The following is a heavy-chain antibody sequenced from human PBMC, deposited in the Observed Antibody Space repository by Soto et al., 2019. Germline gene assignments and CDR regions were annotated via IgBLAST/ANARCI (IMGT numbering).Heavy chain of an antibody. J-gene: IGHJ5*02. D-gene: IGHD3-10*01. CDR3: AKNDTVRPWFDP. V-gene: IGHV4-31*03. CDR2: IYYIGTT. CDR1: GGSISNGNYY. Sequence: QVQLQESGPGLVKPSQTLSLTCTVSGGSISNGNYYWSWIRQLPGKGLEWIGNIYYIGTTSYNPSLKSRAAISIDTSKNQFTLKLRSVVAADSAMYYCAKNDTVRPWFDPWGQGTLVTVSS.